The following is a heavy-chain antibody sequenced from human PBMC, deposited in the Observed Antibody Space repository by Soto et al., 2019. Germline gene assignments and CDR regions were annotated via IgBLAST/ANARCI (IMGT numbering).Heavy chain of an antibody. CDR3: ARELYCSGGSCYELGMDV. J-gene: IGHJ6*02. Sequence: SVKVSCKASGGTFSSYTSSWVRQAPGQGLEWMGRIIPILGIANYAQKFQGRVTITADKSTSTAYMELSSLRSEDTAVYYCARELYCSGGSCYELGMDVWGQGTTVTVSS. CDR1: GGTFSSYT. D-gene: IGHD2-15*01. V-gene: IGHV1-69*04. CDR2: IIPILGIA.